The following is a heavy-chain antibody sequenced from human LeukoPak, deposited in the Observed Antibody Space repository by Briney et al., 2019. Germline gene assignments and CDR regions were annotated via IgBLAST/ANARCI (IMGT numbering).Heavy chain of an antibody. D-gene: IGHD1-14*01. Sequence: GESLKISCQASGYNFTNYWIGWVRQVPGKGLEWMGIIYPSDSDTRYSPSFQGQVTISADKSISTAYLQWSSLKASDTAMYYCARSREPFDYWGQGTLVTVSS. CDR2: IYPSDSDT. V-gene: IGHV5-51*01. CDR3: ARSREPFDY. J-gene: IGHJ4*02. CDR1: GYNFTNYW.